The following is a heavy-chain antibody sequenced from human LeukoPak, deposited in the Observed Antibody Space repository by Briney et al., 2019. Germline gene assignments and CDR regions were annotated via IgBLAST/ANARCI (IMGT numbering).Heavy chain of an antibody. D-gene: IGHD2-2*01. Sequence: SVKVSCKASGGTFSSYTISWVRQAPGQGLEWMGRIIPILGIANYAQKLQGRVTLTADKSTSTAYMELSSLRSEDTAVYYCARDLPYCSSTSCQGGGAFDIWGQGTMVTVSS. V-gene: IGHV1-69*04. CDR3: ARDLPYCSSTSCQGGGAFDI. CDR2: IIPILGIA. J-gene: IGHJ3*02. CDR1: GGTFSSYT.